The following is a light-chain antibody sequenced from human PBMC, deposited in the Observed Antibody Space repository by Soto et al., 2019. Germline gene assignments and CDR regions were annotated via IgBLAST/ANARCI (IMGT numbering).Light chain of an antibody. Sequence: QSVLTQPPSASGTPGQRVTICCSGSSSNIGSNYVYWYQQLPGTAPKLLIYRNNQRPSGVPDRFSGSKSGTSASLAISGLRSEDEADYYCAAWDDSLSGPVFGEGTQLTVL. CDR2: RNN. CDR3: AAWDDSLSGPV. CDR1: SSNIGSNY. V-gene: IGLV1-47*01. J-gene: IGLJ7*01.